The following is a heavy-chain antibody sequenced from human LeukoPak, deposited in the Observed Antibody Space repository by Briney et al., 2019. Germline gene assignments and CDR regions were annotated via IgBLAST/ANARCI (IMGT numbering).Heavy chain of an antibody. CDR1: GLTFDDYA. J-gene: IGHJ4*02. Sequence: GRSLRLSCAASGLTFDDYAMHWVRQAPGKGLEWVSGISWNSGSIGYADSVKGRFTISRDNAKNSLYLQMNSLRAEDTALYYCAKDTHRYSSSWYYFDYWGQGTLVTVSS. CDR2: ISWNSGSI. V-gene: IGHV3-9*01. CDR3: AKDTHRYSSSWYYFDY. D-gene: IGHD6-13*01.